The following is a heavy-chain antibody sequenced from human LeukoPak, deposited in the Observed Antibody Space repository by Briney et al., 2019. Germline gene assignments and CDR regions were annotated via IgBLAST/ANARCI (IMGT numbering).Heavy chain of an antibody. CDR3: ARGRYYGSGSYPPSEYFQH. Sequence: GGSLRLSCAASGFTFSSYAMHWVRQAPGKGLEWVAVISYDGSNKCYADSVKGRFTISRDNSKNTLYLQMNSLRAEDTAVYYCARGRYYGSGSYPPSEYFQHWGQGTRVTVSS. CDR1: GFTFSSYA. CDR2: ISYDGSNK. D-gene: IGHD3-10*01. J-gene: IGHJ1*01. V-gene: IGHV3-30*04.